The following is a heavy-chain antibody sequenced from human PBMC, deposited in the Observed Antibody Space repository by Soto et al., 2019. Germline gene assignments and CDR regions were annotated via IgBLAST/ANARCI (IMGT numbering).Heavy chain of an antibody. D-gene: IGHD4-17*01. CDR2: IGGYGHTT. J-gene: IGHJ4*02. V-gene: IGHV3-23*01. CDR1: GFSFGSYA. Sequence: EVQLLESGGGLVQPGGSLRLSCAASGFSFGSYAMTWVRQAPGKGLEWVSSIGGYGHTTHYAEFVQGRFIISRDDSKKKMDLQINSLRVEDTAVYYCVKGGPTVIYFDHWGQGNLVSVSS. CDR3: VKGGPTVIYFDH.